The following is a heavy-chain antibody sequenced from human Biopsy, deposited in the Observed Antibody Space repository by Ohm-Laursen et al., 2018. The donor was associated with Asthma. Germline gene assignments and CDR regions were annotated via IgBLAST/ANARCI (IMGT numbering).Heavy chain of an antibody. V-gene: IGHV1-18*01. J-gene: IGHJ6*02. CDR3: ARAVDYSHYYGIDV. D-gene: IGHD3-10*01. CDR1: GYTFNSAG. CDR2: ISVYNGST. Sequence: ASVKVSCKTSGYTFNSAGITWVRQAPGQGLEWMGWISVYNGSTKVAQKLQDRVTMITDTSTSAAYMELRSLRSDDTAVYFCARAVDYSHYYGIDVWGQGTTVTVS.